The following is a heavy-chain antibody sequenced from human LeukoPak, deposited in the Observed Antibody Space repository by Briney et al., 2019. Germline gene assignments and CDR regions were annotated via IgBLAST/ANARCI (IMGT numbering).Heavy chain of an antibody. CDR3: ARVRHRRDGYNSDY. CDR2: IYHSGST. D-gene: IGHD5-24*01. V-gene: IGHV4-38-2*01. CDR1: GYSISSGYY. J-gene: IGHJ4*02. Sequence: SETLSLTCAVSGYSISSGYYWGWIRQPPGKGLEWIGSIYHSGSTYYNPSLKSRVTISVDTSKNQFSLKLSSVTAADTAVYYCARVRHRRDGYNSDYWGQGTLVTVSS.